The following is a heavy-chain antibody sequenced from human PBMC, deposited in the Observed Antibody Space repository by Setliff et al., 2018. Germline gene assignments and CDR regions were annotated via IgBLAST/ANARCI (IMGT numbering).Heavy chain of an antibody. CDR3: ARDRGYSYGAGYFDY. V-gene: IGHV4-34*01. J-gene: IGHJ4*02. CDR2: INHSGST. Sequence: PSETLSLTCAVYGGSFSGYYWSWIRQPPGKGLEWIGEINHSGSTNYNPSLKSRVTIAVDTSKNQFSLKLSSVTAADTAVYYCARDRGYSYGAGYFDYWGQGTLVTVSS. CDR1: GGSFSGYY. D-gene: IGHD5-18*01.